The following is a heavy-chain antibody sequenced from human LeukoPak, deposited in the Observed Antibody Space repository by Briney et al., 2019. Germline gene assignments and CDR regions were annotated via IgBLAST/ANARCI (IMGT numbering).Heavy chain of an antibody. V-gene: IGHV4-34*01. D-gene: IGHD3-10*01. CDR1: GGSFSAYY. CDR3: ARHPGYYGSGETNWFDP. Sequence: ASETLSLTCAVHGGSFSAYYWSWIRQSPEKGLEWIGEINHSGSTNYNPSLKSRVTISVDTSKNQFSLKLSSVTAADTAVYYCARHPGYYGSGETNWFDPWGQGTLVTVSS. J-gene: IGHJ5*02. CDR2: INHSGST.